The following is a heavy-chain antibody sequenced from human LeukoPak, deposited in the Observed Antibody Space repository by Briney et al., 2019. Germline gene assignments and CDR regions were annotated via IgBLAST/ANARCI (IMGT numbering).Heavy chain of an antibody. CDR3: ARHIFLDY. J-gene: IGHJ4*02. D-gene: IGHD2-21*01. CDR1: GFNFSDYY. Sequence: GGSLRLSCTASGFNFSDYYMSWIRQAPGKGPEWVSYIRSSGRTIYYADSVMGRFTISRDNANHSLYLQMNSLRAEDSAVYYCARHIFLDYWGPGTLVTVSS. CDR2: IRSSGRTI. V-gene: IGHV3-11*04.